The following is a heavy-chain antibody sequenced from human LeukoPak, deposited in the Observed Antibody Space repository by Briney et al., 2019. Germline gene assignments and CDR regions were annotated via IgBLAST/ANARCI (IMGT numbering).Heavy chain of an antibody. CDR3: ARGIAAHNWFDP. Sequence: SSETLSLTCTVSGGSIRSFYWSWIRQAPGRGLEWIGFISYSGYTSYSPSLKSRVAISVDTSRSQFSLRLSSMTAADTAVYYCARGIAAHNWFDPWGQGTLVTVSS. CDR2: ISYSGYT. D-gene: IGHD6-6*01. J-gene: IGHJ5*02. V-gene: IGHV4-59*01. CDR1: GGSIRSFY.